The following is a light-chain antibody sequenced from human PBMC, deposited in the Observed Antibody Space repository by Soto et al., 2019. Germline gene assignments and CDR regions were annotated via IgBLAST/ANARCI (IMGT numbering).Light chain of an antibody. CDR1: SSDIGSYDY. CDR2: EVT. V-gene: IGLV2-14*01. J-gene: IGLJ1*01. Sequence: QSALTQPASVSGSPGQSITISCTGTSSDIGSYDYVSWYQQHPGKAPNLIIYEVTDRPSGVSNRFSGSKSGNTASLTISGLQAEDEADYYCSSFTSTSTRLFXSGTKVTVL. CDR3: SSFTSTSTRL.